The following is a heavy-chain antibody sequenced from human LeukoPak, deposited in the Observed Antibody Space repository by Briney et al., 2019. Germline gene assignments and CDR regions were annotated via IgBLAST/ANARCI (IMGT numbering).Heavy chain of an antibody. CDR1: GYTFTSYD. Sequence: ASVKVSCKASGYTFTSYDINWVRQATGQGLEWMGWMNPNSGNTGCAQKFQGRVTMTRNTSISTAYMELSSLRSEDTAVYYCARSSSRRFLEWLPGNYYYGMDVWGQGTTVTVSS. J-gene: IGHJ6*02. CDR2: MNPNSGNT. CDR3: ARSSSRRFLEWLPGNYYYGMDV. V-gene: IGHV1-8*01. D-gene: IGHD3-3*01.